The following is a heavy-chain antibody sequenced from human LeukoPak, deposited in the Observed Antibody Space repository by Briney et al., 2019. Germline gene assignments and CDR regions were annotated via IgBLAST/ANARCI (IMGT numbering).Heavy chain of an antibody. CDR2: IYPGDSDT. D-gene: IGHD3-22*01. J-gene: IGHJ4*02. CDR1: GYSFTSYG. V-gene: IGHV5-51*01. Sequence: GESLKISCKGSGYSFTSYGIGWMRQMPGKGLEWMGIIYPGDSDTRYSPSFQGQVTISADKSISTAYLQWSSLKASDTAMYYCARWEILRRCDSSSYHSNQGFNYWGQGTLVTVSS. CDR3: ARWEILRRCDSSSYHSNQGFNY.